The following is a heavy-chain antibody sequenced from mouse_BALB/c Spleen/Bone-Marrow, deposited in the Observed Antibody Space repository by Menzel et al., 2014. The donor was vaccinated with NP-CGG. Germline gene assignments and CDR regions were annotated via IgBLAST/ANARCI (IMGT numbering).Heavy chain of an antibody. D-gene: IGHD2-4*01. J-gene: IGHJ1*01. Sequence: EVQLVESGGGLVKPGGSLKLSCAASGFTFSSYAMSWVRQTPAKRLEWVATISSGCSYTYYPASVKGRFTISRDKANNTLYLQMMRPRSEDAAMYYWARVITWSVDDWGAGTAVTASS. CDR1: GFTFSSYA. CDR3: ARVITWSVDD. CDR2: ISSGCSYT. V-gene: IGHV5-9-3*01.